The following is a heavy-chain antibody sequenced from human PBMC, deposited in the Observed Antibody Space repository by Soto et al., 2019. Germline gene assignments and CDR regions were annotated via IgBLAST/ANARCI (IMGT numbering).Heavy chain of an antibody. CDR1: GFTFSSYG. CDR3: ARDQEDIVVVPAAMHY. Sequence: QVQLVESGGGVVQPGRSLRLSCAASGFTFSSYGMHWVRQAPGKGLEWVAVIWYDGSNKYYADSVKGRFTISRDNSKNTLYLQMNRLRAEDTAVYYCARDQEDIVVVPAAMHYWGQGTLVTVSS. D-gene: IGHD2-2*01. J-gene: IGHJ4*02. CDR2: IWYDGSNK. V-gene: IGHV3-33*01.